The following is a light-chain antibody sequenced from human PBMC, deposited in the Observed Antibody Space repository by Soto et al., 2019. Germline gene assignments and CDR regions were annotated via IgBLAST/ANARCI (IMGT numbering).Light chain of an antibody. CDR3: QQRSNWPPWA. V-gene: IGKV3-11*01. Sequence: EIVLTQSPATLSLSPGERATLSCRASQRVSSYLAWYQQTPGQAPRLLIYDASNRATGILARFSGSGSGTDFTLTIGSLEPEDFAVYYCQQRSNWPPWAFGQGTKVDIK. CDR2: DAS. CDR1: QRVSSY. J-gene: IGKJ1*01.